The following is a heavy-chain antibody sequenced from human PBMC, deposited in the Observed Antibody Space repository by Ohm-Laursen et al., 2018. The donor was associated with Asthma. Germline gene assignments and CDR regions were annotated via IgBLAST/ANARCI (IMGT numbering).Heavy chain of an antibody. D-gene: IGHD1-26*01. Sequence: SLRLSCAASGFIFSNYAVHWVRQAPGKGREWVAVISSDGINKYYADSVKGRFTVSRDDSKNTLYLQMNSLRAEDTAVYYCARERSGSYFTWHYYYAMDVWGQGTTVTVSS. CDR1: GFIFSNYA. V-gene: IGHV3-30-3*01. J-gene: IGHJ6*02. CDR3: ARERSGSYFTWHYYYAMDV. CDR2: ISSDGINK.